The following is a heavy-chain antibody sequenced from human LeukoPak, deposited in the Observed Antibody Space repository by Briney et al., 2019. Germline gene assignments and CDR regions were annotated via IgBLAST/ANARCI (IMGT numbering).Heavy chain of an antibody. CDR1: GGTFSSYA. V-gene: IGHV1-69*04. D-gene: IGHD4-17*01. Sequence: SVKVSCKASGGTFSSYAISWVRQAPGQGLEWMGRIIPILGIANYAQKFQGRVTITADKSTSTAYMELSTLRSEDTAVYYCARAKADYGDYVFHYWGQGTLVTVSS. J-gene: IGHJ4*02. CDR3: ARAKADYGDYVFHY. CDR2: IIPILGIA.